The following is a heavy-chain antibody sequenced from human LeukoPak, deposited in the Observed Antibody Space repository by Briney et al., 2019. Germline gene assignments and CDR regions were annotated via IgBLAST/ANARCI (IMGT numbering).Heavy chain of an antibody. CDR2: IYHSGST. V-gene: IGHV4-30-2*01. CDR3: ARGEAVPIIGPIAPFDY. D-gene: IGHD6-13*01. J-gene: IGHJ4*02. Sequence: SETLSLTCAVSGGSISSGGYSWSWIRQPPGKGLEWIGYIYHSGSTYYNPSLKSRVTISVDRSKNQFSLKLSSVTAADTAVYYCARGEAVPIIGPIAPFDYWGQGILVTVSS. CDR1: GGSISSGGYS.